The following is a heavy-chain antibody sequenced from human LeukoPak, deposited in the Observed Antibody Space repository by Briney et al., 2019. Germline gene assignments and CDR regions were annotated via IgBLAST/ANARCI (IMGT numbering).Heavy chain of an antibody. V-gene: IGHV3-7*01. CDR3: ARDTLYSSSPYYMDV. D-gene: IGHD6-6*01. J-gene: IGHJ6*03. Sequence: GGSLRLSCAASGFSFGGYWMSWVRQAPGKGLEWVANIKQDESERYYVDSVKGRFTISRDNAKNSVFLQMNSLRAEDTAVYYCARDTLYSSSPYYMDVWGKGTTVTVSS. CDR2: IKQDESER. CDR1: GFSFGGYW.